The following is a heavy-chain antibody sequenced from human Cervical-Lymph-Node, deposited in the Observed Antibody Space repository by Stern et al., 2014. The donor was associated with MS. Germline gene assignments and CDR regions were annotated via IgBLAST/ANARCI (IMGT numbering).Heavy chain of an antibody. CDR3: AKHACTGAACPFDL. J-gene: IGHJ4*02. CDR2: VYYSGAT. CDR1: GDSISSYTHY. V-gene: IGHV4-39*01. D-gene: IGHD2-8*02. Sequence: QVQLQESGPGLVKPSETLSLTCAVSGDSISSYTHYWAWIRQPPGKGLEWIGSVYYSGATYYNPSLKSPVTIPVDTSKNHFSRGLTSGTAADTAVYYCAKHACTGAACPFDLWGQGTLVTVSS.